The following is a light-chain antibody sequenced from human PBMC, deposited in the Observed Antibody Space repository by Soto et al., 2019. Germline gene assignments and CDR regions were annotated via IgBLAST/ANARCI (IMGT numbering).Light chain of an antibody. CDR2: SNN. V-gene: IGLV1-44*01. J-gene: IGLJ3*02. Sequence: QSVLTQPPSASETPGQRVTISCSGSSSNIGSNTVNWYQQLPGTAPKLLIYSNNQRPSGVPDRFSGSKSGTSASLAISGLQSEDEADYYCAAWDDSLPSWVFGGGTKVTVL. CDR1: SSNIGSNT. CDR3: AAWDDSLPSWV.